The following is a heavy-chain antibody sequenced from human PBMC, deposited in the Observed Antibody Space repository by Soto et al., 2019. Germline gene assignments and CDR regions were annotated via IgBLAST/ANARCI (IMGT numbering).Heavy chain of an antibody. CDR2: ISQSGNT. D-gene: IGHD6-6*01. J-gene: IGHJ5*01. V-gene: IGHV4-34*01. CDR3: ARVPKVSGSSKTRPDS. Sequence: SETLCLTCSIYSGSFSGYYWSWIRQPPGKGLEWIGEISQSGNTNYSPSLKSRVSISIDTSKKQFSLNLASVSAADTAVYSCARVPKVSGSSKTRPDSWRQGTLVT. CDR1: SGSFSGYY.